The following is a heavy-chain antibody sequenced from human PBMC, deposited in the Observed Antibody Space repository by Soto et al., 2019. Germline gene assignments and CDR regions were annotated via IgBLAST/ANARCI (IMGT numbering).Heavy chain of an antibody. CDR3: ARDLGSCSSTSCRPSDY. J-gene: IGHJ4*02. V-gene: IGHV4-4*02. CDR1: GGSISTITW. Sequence: QVQLRESGPGLVKTSGTLSLTCAVSGGSISTITWWSWVRQPPGKGLQWIGEIYHSGSTNYNPSHKSRVTIAVDKSKNQFSLELSSVTAADTAVYYCARDLGSCSSTSCRPSDYWGQGTLVTVSS. CDR2: IYHSGST. D-gene: IGHD2-2*03.